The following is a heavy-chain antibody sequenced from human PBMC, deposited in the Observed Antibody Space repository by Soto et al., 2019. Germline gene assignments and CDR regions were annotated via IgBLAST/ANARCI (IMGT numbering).Heavy chain of an antibody. J-gene: IGHJ4*02. CDR1: GGSFSGYY. V-gene: IGHV4-34*01. D-gene: IGHD6-13*01. CDR2: INHSGST. Sequence: SETLSLTCAVYGGSFSGYYWSWIRQPPGKGLEWIGEINHSGSTNYNPSLKSRVTISVDTSKNQFSLKLSSVTAADTAVYYCARRGPSIAAASIDYWGQGTLVTVSS. CDR3: ARRGPSIAAASIDY.